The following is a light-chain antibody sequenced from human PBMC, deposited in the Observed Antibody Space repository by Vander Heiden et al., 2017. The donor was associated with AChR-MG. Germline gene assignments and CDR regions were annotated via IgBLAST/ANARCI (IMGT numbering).Light chain of an antibody. CDR1: SSNIGAGYD. CDR2: GNS. CDR3: QSYDSSVYV. J-gene: IGLJ1*01. Sequence: QSVLTPPPSVSGAPGQRVTISCTGSSSNIGAGYDVHWYQQLPGTAPKLLIYGNSNRPSGVPDRFSGSKSGTSASLAITGLQAEDEADYYCQSYDSSVYVFGTGTKVTVL. V-gene: IGLV1-40*01.